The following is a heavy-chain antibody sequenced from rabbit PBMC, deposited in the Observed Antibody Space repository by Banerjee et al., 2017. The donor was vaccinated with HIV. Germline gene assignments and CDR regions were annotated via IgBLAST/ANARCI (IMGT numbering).Heavy chain of an antibody. CDR3: ARDLAGVIGWNFGL. V-gene: IGHV1S45*01. Sequence: QEQLVESGGGLAKPEGSLTLTCTASGFSFSSDYWICWFRQAPGKGLEWIACFDTASSATAYHASWAKGRFADSKTTSTTVTLQMTSLTAAGTATYFCARDLAGVIGWNFGLWGPGALGTVS. D-gene: IGHD4-2*01. CDR1: GFSFSSDYW. CDR2: FDTASSATA. J-gene: IGHJ4*01.